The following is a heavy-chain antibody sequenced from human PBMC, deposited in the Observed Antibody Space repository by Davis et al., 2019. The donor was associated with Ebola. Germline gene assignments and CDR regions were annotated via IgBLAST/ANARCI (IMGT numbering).Heavy chain of an antibody. D-gene: IGHD5-12*01. CDR3: TTPGGQDSGYDVFDI. J-gene: IGHJ3*02. CDR1: GYTFTNYY. V-gene: IGHV1-46*03. Sequence: AASVQVSCKASGYTFTNYYMHWVRLAPGQGLEWMGMINPNDGRTIYAQKFQGRVTVTRDTSTTTVYMDLSSLRSEDTALYYCTTPGGQDSGYDVFDIWGQGTMVTVSS. CDR2: INPNDGRT.